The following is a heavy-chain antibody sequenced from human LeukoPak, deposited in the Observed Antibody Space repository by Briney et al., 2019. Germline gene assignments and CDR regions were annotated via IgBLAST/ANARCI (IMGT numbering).Heavy chain of an antibody. CDR2: IYYSGST. V-gene: IGHV4-30-4*01. CDR3: AREGTMVRGVIPLGFDY. CDR1: GGSIGSGDYY. J-gene: IGHJ4*02. Sequence: SETLSLTCTVSGGSIGSGDYYWSWIRQPPGEGLEWIGYIYYSGSTYYNPSLKSRVTISVDTSKNQFSLKLSSVTAADTAVYYCAREGTMVRGVIPLGFDYWGQGTLVTVSS. D-gene: IGHD3-10*01.